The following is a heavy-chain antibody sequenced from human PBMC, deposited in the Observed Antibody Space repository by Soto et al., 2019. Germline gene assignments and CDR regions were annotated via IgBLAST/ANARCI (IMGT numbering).Heavy chain of an antibody. D-gene: IGHD6-19*01. V-gene: IGHV4-59*01. CDR1: GASISDNY. Sequence: PSETLSLTCTVSGASISDNYWSWIRQPPGKGLEWIGYIYDSGNTNYSPSLQSRVTMSVDRSKNQFSLALNSVTAADTAVYYCARYRRGTGWYYLDYWGQGTRVTVS. J-gene: IGHJ4*02. CDR2: IYDSGNT. CDR3: ARYRRGTGWYYLDY.